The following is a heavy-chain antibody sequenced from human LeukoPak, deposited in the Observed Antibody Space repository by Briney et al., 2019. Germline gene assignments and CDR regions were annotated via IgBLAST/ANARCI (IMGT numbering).Heavy chain of an antibody. J-gene: IGHJ4*02. CDR2: IYYSGST. CDR1: GGSINKNY. V-gene: IGHV4-59*01. Sequence: SETLSLTCTVSGGSINKNYWSWIRQPPGKGLEWIGYIYYSGSTNYNPSLKSRVTISIDTSKNQFSLKLSSVTAADTAVYYCTSGPAVGTYDYWGQGTLVTVSS. D-gene: IGHD1-26*01. CDR3: TSGPAVGTYDY.